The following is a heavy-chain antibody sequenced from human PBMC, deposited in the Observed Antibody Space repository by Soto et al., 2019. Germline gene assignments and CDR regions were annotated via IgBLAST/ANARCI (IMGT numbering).Heavy chain of an antibody. J-gene: IGHJ3*01. CDR2: IYTGGST. V-gene: IGHV3-53*01. Sequence: GGSLRLSCAASGFTVSSYYMSWVRQAPGKGLEWVSVIYTGGSTSYADSVKGRFTVSRDNAKDSLYLQMNSLRVDDTALYYCARNDSGYYFRGTEGYDFWGQGTMVTVSS. CDR1: GFTVSSYY. D-gene: IGHD3-22*01. CDR3: ARNDSGYYFRGTEGYDF.